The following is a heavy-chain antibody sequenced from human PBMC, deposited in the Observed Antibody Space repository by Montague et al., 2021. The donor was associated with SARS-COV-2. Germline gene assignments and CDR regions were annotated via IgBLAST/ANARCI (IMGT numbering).Heavy chain of an antibody. Sequence: SETLSLTCTVSGGSISSSSYYWVWIRQPPGKGLEGIGSLYYSGITYYNPSLKSRVTISVDTAQNQFSLKLSSVTAADTAVYYCARALIMITFGGVIAHWFDPWGQGALVTVSS. CDR2: LYYSGIT. D-gene: IGHD3-16*02. J-gene: IGHJ5*02. V-gene: IGHV4-39*07. CDR3: ARALIMITFGGVIAHWFDP. CDR1: GGSISSSSYY.